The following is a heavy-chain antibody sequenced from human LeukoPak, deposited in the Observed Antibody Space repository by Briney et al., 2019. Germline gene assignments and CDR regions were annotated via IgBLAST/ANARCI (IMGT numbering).Heavy chain of an antibody. CDR1: GGTFSSYT. Sequence: SVKVSCKASGGTFSSYTISWVRQAPGQGLEWMGRIIPILGIANYAQKFQGRVTITADKSTSTAYMELSSLRSGDTAVYYCAVLGGCSSTSCYSVYWGQGTLVTVSS. V-gene: IGHV1-69*02. D-gene: IGHD2-2*02. CDR3: AVLGGCSSTSCYSVY. J-gene: IGHJ4*02. CDR2: IIPILGIA.